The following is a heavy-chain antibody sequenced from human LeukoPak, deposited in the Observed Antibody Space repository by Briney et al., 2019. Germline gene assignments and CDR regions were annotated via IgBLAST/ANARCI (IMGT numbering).Heavy chain of an antibody. D-gene: IGHD1-26*01. J-gene: IGHJ3*02. CDR3: AKDAPYSGSYRDVFDI. CDR1: GFTFSSYS. Sequence: GGSLRLSCAASGFTFSSYSMNWVRQAPGKGLEWVSSISSSSSYIYYADSVKGRFTISRDNAKNSLYLQMNSLRAEDTAVYYCAKDAPYSGSYRDVFDIWGQGTMVTVFS. CDR2: ISSSSSYI. V-gene: IGHV3-21*01.